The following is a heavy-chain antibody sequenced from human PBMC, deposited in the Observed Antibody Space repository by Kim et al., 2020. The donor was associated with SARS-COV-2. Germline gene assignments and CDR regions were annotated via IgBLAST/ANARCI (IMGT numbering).Heavy chain of an antibody. D-gene: IGHD2-2*01. CDR1: GYTFTSYY. J-gene: IGHJ4*02. Sequence: ASVKVSCKASGYTFTSYYMHWVRQAPGQGLEWMGIINPSGGSTSYAQKFQGRVTMTRDTSTSTVYMELSSLRSEDTAVYYCARDGPVVPAAMFPRSLPFDYWGQGTLVTVSS. CDR2: INPSGGST. CDR3: ARDGPVVPAAMFPRSLPFDY. V-gene: IGHV1-46*01.